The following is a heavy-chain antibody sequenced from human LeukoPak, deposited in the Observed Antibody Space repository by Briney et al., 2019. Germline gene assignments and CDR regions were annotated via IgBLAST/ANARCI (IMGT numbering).Heavy chain of an antibody. D-gene: IGHD4-17*01. CDR3: AKDLSGYGVTLLDY. J-gene: IGHJ4*02. CDR1: GFTFSSYA. V-gene: IGHV3-23*01. CDR2: ISGSGGST. Sequence: PGGSLRLSCAASGFTFSSYAMTWVRQAPGKGLEWVSGISGSGGSTYYADSVKGRFTLSRDNSKNTLYMQMNSLRAEDTAVYYCAKDLSGYGVTLLDYWGQGTLVTVSS.